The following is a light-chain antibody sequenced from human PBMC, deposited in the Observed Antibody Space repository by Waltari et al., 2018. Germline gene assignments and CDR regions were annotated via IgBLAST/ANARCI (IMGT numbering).Light chain of an antibody. J-gene: IGLJ2*01. CDR3: SSYICSSTLEL. CDR2: DVS. CDR1: SSDVGGYNY. Sequence: QSALTQPASVSGSPGQSITIACTGTSSDVGGYNYVSWYQQHPGKAPKRMIYDVSNRPSGVSNRFSGSKSGNTAALTISGLQAEDEADYYCSSYICSSTLELFGGGTSLTVL. V-gene: IGLV2-14*03.